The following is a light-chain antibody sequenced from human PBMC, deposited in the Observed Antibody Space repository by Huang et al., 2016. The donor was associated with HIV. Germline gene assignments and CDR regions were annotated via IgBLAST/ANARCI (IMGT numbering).Light chain of an antibody. J-gene: IGKJ3*01. CDR3: QQFNNWPPRFT. Sequence: EIVMTQSPATLSVSPGERATLSCRASQNIGDNLTWYQHKPGQAPRLLIYGASTRDTGIPPRFSGSGSGTEFTLPISGLESEDFAVYYCQQFNNWPPRFTFGPGTTVDVK. CDR1: QNIGDN. V-gene: IGKV3-15*01. CDR2: GAS.